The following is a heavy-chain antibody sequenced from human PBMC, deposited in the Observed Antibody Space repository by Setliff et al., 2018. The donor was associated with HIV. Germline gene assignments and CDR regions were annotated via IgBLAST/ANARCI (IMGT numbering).Heavy chain of an antibody. CDR2: INHNGST. D-gene: IGHD2-2*01. J-gene: IGHJ4*02. CDR3: ARKVGGDFDY. Sequence: PSETLSLTCVVYGGSFTNYYWSWIRQPPGKGLECIGEINHNGSTNYNPSLKSRVTISVDTSKHQFSLKLNSMTAADTAVYFCARKVGGDFDYWGQGTLVTVSS. CDR1: GGSFTNYY. V-gene: IGHV4-34*01.